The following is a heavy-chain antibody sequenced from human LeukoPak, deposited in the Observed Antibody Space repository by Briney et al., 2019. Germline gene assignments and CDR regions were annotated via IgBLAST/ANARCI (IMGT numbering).Heavy chain of an antibody. V-gene: IGHV3-11*04. CDR3: ARDSLGRAATGIAMDY. CDR1: GFTVSGYS. D-gene: IGHD6-13*01. CDR2: ISSSGSTI. Sequence: GGSLRLSCAASGFTVSGYSMSWVRQAPGKGLEWVSYISSSGSTIYYADSVKGRFTISRDNAKNSLYLQMNSLRAEDTAVYYCARDSLGRAATGIAMDYWGQGTLVTVSS. J-gene: IGHJ4*02.